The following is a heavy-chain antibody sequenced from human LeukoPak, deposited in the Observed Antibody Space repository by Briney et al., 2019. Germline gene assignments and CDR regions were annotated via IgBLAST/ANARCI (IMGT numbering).Heavy chain of an antibody. CDR3: APRGDIEHSYGYGKWFDP. CDR1: GGSFSGYY. V-gene: IGHV4-34*01. J-gene: IGHJ5*02. D-gene: IGHD5-18*01. CDR2: INHSGST. Sequence: PSETLSLTCAVCGGSFSGYYWSWIRQAPGKGLEWIGEINHSGSTNYNASLKSRVTISVDTSKNQFSLRLSSVTAADTAVYYCAPRGDIEHSYGYGKWFDPWGQGTRVTVSS.